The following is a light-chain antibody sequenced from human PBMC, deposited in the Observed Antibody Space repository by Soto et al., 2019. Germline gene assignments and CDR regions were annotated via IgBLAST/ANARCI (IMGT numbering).Light chain of an antibody. CDR1: QSVSSSH. Sequence: EIVLTQSPGTLSLSPGERATLSCRASQSVSSSHLAWYQQKPGQAPRLLIYGASSRATGIPDRLSGSASGTDFTLTINRLEPEDFAVYYCQLYANSPPFGQGTRLEIK. J-gene: IGKJ5*01. CDR3: QLYANSPP. CDR2: GAS. V-gene: IGKV3-20*01.